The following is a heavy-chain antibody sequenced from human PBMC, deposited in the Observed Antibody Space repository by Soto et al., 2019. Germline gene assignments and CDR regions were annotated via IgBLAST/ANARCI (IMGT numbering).Heavy chain of an antibody. Sequence: GGSLRLSCAASGFTFSSYSMNWVRQAPGKGLEWVSYISSSSSTIYYADSVKGRFTISRDNAKNSLYLQMNSLRAEDTAVYYCARDLAASGGLHLGENTLDYWGQGTLVTVSS. J-gene: IGHJ4*02. CDR1: GFTFSSYS. CDR2: ISSSSSTI. V-gene: IGHV3-48*01. D-gene: IGHD3-16*01. CDR3: ARDLAASGGLHLGENTLDY.